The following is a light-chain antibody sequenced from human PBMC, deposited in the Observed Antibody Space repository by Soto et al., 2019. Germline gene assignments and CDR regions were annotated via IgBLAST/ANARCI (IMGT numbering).Light chain of an antibody. CDR1: QSVSSSY. Sequence: EIVLTQSPGTLSLSPGERATLSCTASQSVSSSYLAWYQQKPGQAPRLLIYGASSRATGIPDRFSGSGSGTDFTFTISRLEPEDFAVYYCQQYGSSPGTFGQGTKVEIK. CDR2: GAS. V-gene: IGKV3-20*01. J-gene: IGKJ1*01. CDR3: QQYGSSPGT.